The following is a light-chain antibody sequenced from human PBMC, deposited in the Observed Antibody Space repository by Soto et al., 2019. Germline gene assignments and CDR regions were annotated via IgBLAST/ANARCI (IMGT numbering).Light chain of an antibody. J-gene: IGKJ4*01. V-gene: IGKV1-39*01. CDR2: AAS. CDR1: QGIRNY. Sequence: DIQMTQSPYSLSASVGDRVAITCQASQGIRNYLNWYQQKPGQAPKLLIFAASSLQSGVPSRFSGSRSGPDFTLTISSLQPEDFAVYYCQQRSNWPLTFGGGTKVDI. CDR3: QQRSNWPLT.